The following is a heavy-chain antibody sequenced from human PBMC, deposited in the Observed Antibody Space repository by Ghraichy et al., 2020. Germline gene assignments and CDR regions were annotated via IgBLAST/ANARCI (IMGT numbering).Heavy chain of an antibody. CDR1: GFIFSNSY. CDR3: TGYGGY. Sequence: GGSLRLSCAVSGFIFSNSYISWARQAPGKGLEWVGRIISRTDGGTTHFAAPVKGRFSISGDDSKNTVYLQMNSLKTEDTGVYYCTGYGGYWGQGTLVTVSS. D-gene: IGHD4-23*01. J-gene: IGHJ4*02. V-gene: IGHV3-15*01. CDR2: IISRTDGGTT.